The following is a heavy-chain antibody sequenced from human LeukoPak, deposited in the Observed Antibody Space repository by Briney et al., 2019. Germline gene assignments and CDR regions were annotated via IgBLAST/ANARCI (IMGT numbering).Heavy chain of an antibody. V-gene: IGHV4-30-2*01. D-gene: IGHD5-18*01. J-gene: IGHJ4*02. CDR3: ARTSYGLTEVDY. CDR2: IYHSGST. CDR1: GGSISSGGYS. Sequence: SQTLSLTCAVSGGSISSGGYSWSWIRQPPGKGLEWIGYIYHSGSTYYNPSLKSRVTISVDRSKNQFSLKLSSVTAADTAVYYCARTSYGLTEVDYWGQGTLVTVSS.